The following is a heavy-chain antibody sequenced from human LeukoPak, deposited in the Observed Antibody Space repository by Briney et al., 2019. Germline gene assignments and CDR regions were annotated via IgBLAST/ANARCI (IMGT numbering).Heavy chain of an antibody. CDR2: IYYSGST. V-gene: IGHV4-4*02. CDR3: ASRSTVVTLGYFDY. CDR1: GGSISSSNW. Sequence: KTSETLSLTCAVSGGSISSSNWWSWIRQPPGKGLEWIGSIYYSGSTYYNPSLKSRVTISVDTSKNQFSLKLSSVTAADTAVYYCASRSTVVTLGYFDYWGQGTLVTVSS. D-gene: IGHD4-23*01. J-gene: IGHJ4*02.